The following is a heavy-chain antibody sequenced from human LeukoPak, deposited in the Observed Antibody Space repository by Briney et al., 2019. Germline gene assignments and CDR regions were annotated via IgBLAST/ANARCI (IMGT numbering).Heavy chain of an antibody. D-gene: IGHD4-23*01. CDR3: AKAGYGGNAIFDY. Sequence: PGGSLRLSCAASGFTFSSYAMSWVRQAPGKGLEWVSGISGSGGSTYYADSVKGRFTISRDNSKNTLYLQMNSLRAEDTAVYYCAKAGYGGNAIFDYRGQGTLVTVSS. CDR1: GFTFSSYA. CDR2: ISGSGGST. V-gene: IGHV3-23*01. J-gene: IGHJ4*02.